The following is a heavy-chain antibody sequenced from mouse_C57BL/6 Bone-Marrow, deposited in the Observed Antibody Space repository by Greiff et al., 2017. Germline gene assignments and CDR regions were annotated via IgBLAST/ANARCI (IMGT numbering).Heavy chain of an antibody. CDR1: GYTFTSYW. CDR2: IDPSGSYT. D-gene: IGHD2-2*01. J-gene: IGHJ3*01. V-gene: IGHV1-50*01. Sequence: QVQLQQPGAELVKPGASVKLSCKASGYTFTSYWMQWVKQRPGQGLEWIGEIDPSGSYTNYNQKFKGKATLTVDTSSSTAYMQLSSLTSEDSAVYYCARGLRRRGAWFAYWGQGTLVTVSA. CDR3: ARGLRRRGAWFAY.